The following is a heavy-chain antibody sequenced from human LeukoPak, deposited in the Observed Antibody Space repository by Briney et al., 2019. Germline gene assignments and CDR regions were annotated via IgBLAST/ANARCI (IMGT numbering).Heavy chain of an antibody. V-gene: IGHV3-53*01. CDR3: AREGGDYVWGSYRPYYFDY. CDR2: IYSGGST. Sequence: GGSLRLSCAASGFTVSSNYMSWVRQAPGKGLEWVSVIYSGGSTYYADSVKGRFTISRDNSKNTLYLQMNSLRAEDTAVYYCAREGGDYVWGSYRPYYFDYWGQGTLVTVSS. D-gene: IGHD3-16*02. J-gene: IGHJ4*02. CDR1: GFTVSSNY.